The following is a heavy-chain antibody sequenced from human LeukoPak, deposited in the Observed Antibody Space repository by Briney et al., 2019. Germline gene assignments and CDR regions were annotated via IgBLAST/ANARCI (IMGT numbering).Heavy chain of an antibody. CDR2: INHSGNA. CDR1: GGSFSGYY. Sequence: PSETLSLTCAVSGGSFSGYYWTWIRQPPGKGLEWIGEINHSGNANYNPSLKSRVTISLDMSENHFSLKLTSVTAAGTAVYYCARGQGTVTTRWGQGTLVTVSS. J-gene: IGHJ4*02. D-gene: IGHD4-17*01. CDR3: ARGQGTVTTR. V-gene: IGHV4-34*01.